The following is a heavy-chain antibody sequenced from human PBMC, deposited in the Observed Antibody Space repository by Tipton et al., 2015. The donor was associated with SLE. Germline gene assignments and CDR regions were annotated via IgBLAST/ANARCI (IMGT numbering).Heavy chain of an antibody. CDR3: ARGGGSYSDAFDI. Sequence: TLSLTCAVSGYSISSGYYWGWIRQPPGKGLEWIGSIYHSGSTYYNPSLKSRVTISVDTSKNQFSLKLSSVTAADTAVYYCARGGGSYSDAFDIWGQGTMVTVSS. J-gene: IGHJ3*02. CDR1: GYSISSGYY. CDR2: IYHSGST. D-gene: IGHD1-26*01. V-gene: IGHV4-38-2*01.